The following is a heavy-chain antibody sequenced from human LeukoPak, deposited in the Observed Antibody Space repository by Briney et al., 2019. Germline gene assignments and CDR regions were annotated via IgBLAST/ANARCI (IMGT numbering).Heavy chain of an antibody. V-gene: IGHV1-69*13. D-gene: IGHD5-18*01. CDR3: ARVKPDTAMGAFDY. CDR2: IIPIFGTA. CDR1: GGTFSSYA. J-gene: IGHJ4*02. Sequence: ASVKVSCMASGGTFSSYAISWVRQAPGQGLEWMGGIIPIFGTANYAQKFQGRVTITADESTSTAYMELSSLRSEDTAVYYCARVKPDTAMGAFDYWGQGTLVTVSS.